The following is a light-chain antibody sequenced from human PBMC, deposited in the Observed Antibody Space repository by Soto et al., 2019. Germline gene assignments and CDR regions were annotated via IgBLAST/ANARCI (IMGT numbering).Light chain of an antibody. CDR1: QSVSNN. CDR3: QQYNNWWT. CDR2: GAS. V-gene: IGKV3-15*01. J-gene: IGKJ1*01. Sequence: EIVMTQSPATLSVSQGERATLSCRASQSVSNNLAWYQKKPGQAPRLLIYGASTRATGIPARFSGSGSGTEFTLSFSSLQSEDFAVYYCQQYNNWWTFGQGTKVEIK.